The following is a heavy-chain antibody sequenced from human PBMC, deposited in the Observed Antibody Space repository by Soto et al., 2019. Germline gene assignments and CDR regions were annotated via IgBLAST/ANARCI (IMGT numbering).Heavy chain of an antibody. CDR3: AAKFYYDSSGYPYYFDY. CDR1: GFTFTSSA. J-gene: IGHJ4*02. D-gene: IGHD3-22*01. V-gene: IGHV1-58*01. CDR2: IVVGSGNT. Sequence: GASVKVSCKASGFTFTSSAVQWVRQARGQRLEWIGWIVVGSGNTNYAQKFQERVTITRDMSTSTAYMELSSLRSEDTAVYYCAAKFYYDSSGYPYYFDYWGQGTLVTVSS.